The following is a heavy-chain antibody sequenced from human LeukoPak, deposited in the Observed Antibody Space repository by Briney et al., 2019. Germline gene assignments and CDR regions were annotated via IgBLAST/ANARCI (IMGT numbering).Heavy chain of an antibody. CDR1: GFTFSSYS. Sequence: PGGSLRLSCAASGFTFSSYSMNWVRQAPGKGLEWVSYISSSSSTTYYADSVKGRFTISRDNAKNSLYLQVNSLRAEDTAVYYCARDLRAYTEVAFDIWGQGTMVTVSS. J-gene: IGHJ3*02. CDR2: ISSSSSTT. D-gene: IGHD2-2*02. CDR3: ARDLRAYTEVAFDI. V-gene: IGHV3-48*04.